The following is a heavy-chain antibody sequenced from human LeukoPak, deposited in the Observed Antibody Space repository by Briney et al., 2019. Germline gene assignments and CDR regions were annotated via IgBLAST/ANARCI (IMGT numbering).Heavy chain of an antibody. Sequence: GESLNISCKGSGYRFSSYWIGWVRQMPGKGLEWMGIIYPGDSDTRYSPSFQGQVTISADKSISTAYLQWSSLKASDTAMYYCARRIAVAGNDAFDIWGQGTMVTVSS. CDR3: ARRIAVAGNDAFDI. D-gene: IGHD6-19*01. CDR1: GYRFSSYW. V-gene: IGHV5-51*01. J-gene: IGHJ3*02. CDR2: IYPGDSDT.